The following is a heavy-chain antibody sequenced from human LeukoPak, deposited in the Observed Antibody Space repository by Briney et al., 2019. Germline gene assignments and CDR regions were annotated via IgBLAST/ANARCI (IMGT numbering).Heavy chain of an antibody. Sequence: GGTLRLSCAASGFTFSSYGMSWVRQAPGKGLEWVSAISGSGGSTYYADSVKGRFTISRDNSKNTLYLHMHSLRADDTALYYCAKDLHGAFDYWGQGILVTVSS. V-gene: IGHV3-23*01. J-gene: IGHJ4*02. CDR3: AKDLHGAFDY. CDR1: GFTFSSYG. CDR2: ISGSGGST. D-gene: IGHD3-10*01.